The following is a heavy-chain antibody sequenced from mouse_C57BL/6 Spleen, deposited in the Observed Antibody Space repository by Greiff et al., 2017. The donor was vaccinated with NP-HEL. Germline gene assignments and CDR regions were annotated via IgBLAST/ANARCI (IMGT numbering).Heavy chain of an antibody. D-gene: IGHD2-5*01. CDR3: ARSDSNFPLAMGY. V-gene: IGHV1-80*01. J-gene: IGHJ4*01. Sequence: VQLQESGAELVKPGASVKISCKASGYAFSSYWMNWVKQRPGKGLEWIGQIYPGDGDTNYNGKFKGKATLTADNSSSTAYMLLSSLTSEDSAVLFCARSDSNFPLAMGYWGQGTSVTVSS. CDR2: IYPGDGDT. CDR1: GYAFSSYW.